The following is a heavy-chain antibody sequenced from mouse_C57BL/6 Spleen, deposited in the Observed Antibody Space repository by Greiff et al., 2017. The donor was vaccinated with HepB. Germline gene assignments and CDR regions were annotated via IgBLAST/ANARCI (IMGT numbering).Heavy chain of an antibody. CDR3: ALTAYY. V-gene: IGHV1-69*01. D-gene: IGHD4-1*01. CDR1: GYTFTSYW. Sequence: QVQLQQPGAELVMPGASVKLSCKASGYTFTSYWMHWVKQRPGQGLEWIGEIDPSDSYTNYNQKFKGKSTLTVDKSSSTAYMQLSSLTSEDSAVYYCALTAYYWGQGTTLAVSS. CDR2: IDPSDSYT. J-gene: IGHJ2*01.